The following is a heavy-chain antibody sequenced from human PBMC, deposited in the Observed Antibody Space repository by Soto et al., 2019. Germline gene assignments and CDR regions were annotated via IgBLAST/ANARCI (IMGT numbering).Heavy chain of an antibody. Sequence: SETLSLTCAVYGGSFSGYYWSWIRQPPGKGLEWIGEINHSESTNYNPSLKSRVTISVDTSKNQFSLKLSSVTAADTAVYYCARACSSNSCYDVFDYWGQGTLVTVSS. D-gene: IGHD2-2*01. CDR3: ARACSSNSCYDVFDY. CDR1: GGSFSGYY. J-gene: IGHJ4*02. V-gene: IGHV4-34*01. CDR2: INHSEST.